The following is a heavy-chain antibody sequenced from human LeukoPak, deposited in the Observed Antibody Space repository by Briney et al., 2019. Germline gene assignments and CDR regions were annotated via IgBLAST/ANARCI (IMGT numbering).Heavy chain of an antibody. V-gene: IGHV3-23*01. CDR3: AKDGNWARFED. CDR1: GFIFSHYG. Sequence: SGGSLRLSCAASGFIFSHYGMSWVRQAPGKGLEWVSGITSRSTTYYADSVKGRFTISRDNSKNMVWLQINSPTAEDTATYYCAKDGNWARFEDWGRGTLVTVSS. CDR2: ITSRSTT. D-gene: IGHD7-27*01. J-gene: IGHJ4*02.